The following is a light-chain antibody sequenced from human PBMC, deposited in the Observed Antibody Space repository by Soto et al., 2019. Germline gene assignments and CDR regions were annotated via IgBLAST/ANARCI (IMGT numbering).Light chain of an antibody. Sequence: EIVLTQSPGTLSLSPGERAALSCRASQSVSSYLAWYQHKPGQAPRLLIYDASNRATGIPARFSGSGSGTDFTLTISSLEPEDFAVYYCQQRSNWPYTFGQGTKLEI. CDR1: QSVSSY. J-gene: IGKJ2*01. CDR3: QQRSNWPYT. V-gene: IGKV3-11*01. CDR2: DAS.